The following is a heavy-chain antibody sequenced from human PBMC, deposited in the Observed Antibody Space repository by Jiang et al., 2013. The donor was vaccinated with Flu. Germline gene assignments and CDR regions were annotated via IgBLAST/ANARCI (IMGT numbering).Heavy chain of an antibody. Sequence: LLKPSETLSLTCTVSGGSVSSGSYYWSWIRQPPGKGLEWIGYIYYSGSTNYNPSLKSRVTISVDTSKNQFSLKLSSVTAADTAVYYCASYKVQLERSAYYYYGMDVWGQGITVTVSS. J-gene: IGHJ6*02. CDR2: IYYSGST. CDR1: GGSVSSGSYY. D-gene: IGHD1-1*01. CDR3: ASYKVQLERSAYYYYGMDV. V-gene: IGHV4-61*01.